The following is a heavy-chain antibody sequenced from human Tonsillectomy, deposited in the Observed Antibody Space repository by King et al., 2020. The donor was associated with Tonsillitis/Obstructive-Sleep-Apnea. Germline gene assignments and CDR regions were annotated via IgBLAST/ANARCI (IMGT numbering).Heavy chain of an antibody. V-gene: IGHV5-10-1*01. J-gene: IGHJ6*03. Sequence: QLVQSGAEVKKPGESLRISCEVSGYSFTSYWIDWVRQMPGKGLEWMGTIDPSDSYTNYSPSFQGHVTISADKSISTAYLQWSSLEASDTAMYYCARRYXDGHYHYYMDXXGKGTTVTVSS. CDR1: GYSFTSYW. CDR3: ARRYXDGHYHYYMDX. CDR2: IDPSDSYT. D-gene: IGHD3-9*01.